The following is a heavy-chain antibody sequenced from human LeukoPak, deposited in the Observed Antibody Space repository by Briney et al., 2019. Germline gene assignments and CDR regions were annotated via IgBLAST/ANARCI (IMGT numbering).Heavy chain of an antibody. CDR3: AREDYYDSGSNDC. Sequence: ASVNVSCKSSGYTFTVYYMHWVRQAPGQGLEWMGWINPNSGGTNYAQKFQGRVTMTRDTSISTAYMELSRLRSEDTAVYYCAREDYYDSGSNDCWGQGTLVTVSS. CDR1: GYTFTVYY. D-gene: IGHD3-22*01. CDR2: INPNSGGT. V-gene: IGHV1-2*02. J-gene: IGHJ4*02.